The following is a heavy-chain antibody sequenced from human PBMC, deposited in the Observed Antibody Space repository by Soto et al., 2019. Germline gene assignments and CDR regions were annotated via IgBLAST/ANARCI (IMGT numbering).Heavy chain of an antibody. CDR1: GGSISSYY. Sequence: NPSETLSLTCTVSGGSISSYYWSWIRQPPGKGLEWIGYIYYSGSTNYNPSLKSRVTISVDTSKNQFSPKLSSVTAADTAVYYCARVAPRTKYSSSSSGNWFDPSGQGTLVTVSS. J-gene: IGHJ5*02. CDR2: IYYSGST. D-gene: IGHD6-6*01. CDR3: ARVAPRTKYSSSSSGNWFDP. V-gene: IGHV4-59*01.